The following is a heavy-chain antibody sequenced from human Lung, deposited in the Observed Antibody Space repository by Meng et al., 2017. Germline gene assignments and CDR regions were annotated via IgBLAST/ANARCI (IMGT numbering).Heavy chain of an antibody. CDR1: EFTFSDYA. Sequence: QVQLVESGGGVVQPGGSLRLSCTASEFTFSDYAMHWVRQAPGKGLEWVAVISHDGSNEYFADSVKGRFSISRDNSKNTLYLQMNSLKPDDTAVHCCARFVHPGLDYWDQGTLVTVSS. J-gene: IGHJ4*02. CDR3: ARFVHPGLDY. D-gene: IGHD6-6*01. CDR2: ISHDGSNE. V-gene: IGHV3-30-3*01.